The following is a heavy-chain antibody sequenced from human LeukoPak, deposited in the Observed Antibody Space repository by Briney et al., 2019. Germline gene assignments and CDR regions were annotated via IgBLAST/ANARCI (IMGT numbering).Heavy chain of an antibody. CDR1: GFTFSSYG. D-gene: IGHD3-22*01. J-gene: IGHJ4*02. CDR3: AKGITMIVVPNY. CDR2: ISGSGGST. Sequence: GRSLRLSCAASGFTFSSYGMHWVRQAPGKGLEWVSAISGSGGSTYYADSVKGRFTISRDNSKNTLYLQMNSLRAEDTAVYYCAKGITMIVVPNYWGQGTLVTVSS. V-gene: IGHV3-23*01.